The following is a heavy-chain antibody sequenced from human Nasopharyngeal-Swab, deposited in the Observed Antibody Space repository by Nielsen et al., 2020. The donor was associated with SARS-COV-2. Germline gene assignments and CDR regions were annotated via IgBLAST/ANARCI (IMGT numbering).Heavy chain of an antibody. CDR3: ASGGSGVATAMVPPFNY. CDR1: GYTFTSHY. V-gene: IGHV1-46*01. CDR2: INPSGVST. J-gene: IGHJ4*02. Sequence: ASVKVSCKASGYTFTSHYMHWVRQAPGQGLEWMGIINPSGVSTTYAQKFQGRVTMTRDTSTSTVYMELSSLRSEDTAVYYCASGGSGVATAMVPPFNYWGQGTLVTVSS. D-gene: IGHD5-18*01.